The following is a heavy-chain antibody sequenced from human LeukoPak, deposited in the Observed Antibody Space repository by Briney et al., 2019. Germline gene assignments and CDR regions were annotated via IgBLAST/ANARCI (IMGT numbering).Heavy chain of an antibody. CDR3: AKAPGYDFWSGYSYMDV. CDR1: GFTFSSYA. Sequence: GGSLRLSCAASGFTFSSYAMSWVRQAPGKGLEWVSGIRGSGGSTYYADSVKGRFTISRDNSKNTLYLQMNSLRAEDTAVYYCAKAPGYDFWSGYSYMDVWGKGTTVTVSS. D-gene: IGHD3-3*01. V-gene: IGHV3-23*01. J-gene: IGHJ6*03. CDR2: IRGSGGST.